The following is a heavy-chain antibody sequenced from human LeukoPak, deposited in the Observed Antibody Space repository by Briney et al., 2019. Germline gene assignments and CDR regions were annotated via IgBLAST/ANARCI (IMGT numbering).Heavy chain of an antibody. Sequence: GGSLRLSCAASGFTVSSNYISWVRQAPGKGLEWVSVIYSGGSTYYADSVKGRFTISRDNSKNTLYLQMNSLRAEDTAVYYCARDGYGDSFDYWGQGTLVTVSS. J-gene: IGHJ4*02. CDR1: GFTVSSNY. D-gene: IGHD4-17*01. V-gene: IGHV3-53*01. CDR3: ARDGYGDSFDY. CDR2: IYSGGST.